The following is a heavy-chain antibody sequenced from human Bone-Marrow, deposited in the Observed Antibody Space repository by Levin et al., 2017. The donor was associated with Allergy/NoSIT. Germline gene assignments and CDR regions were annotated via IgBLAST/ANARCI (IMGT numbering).Heavy chain of an antibody. CDR3: AHRGFHDYVWTTDRKIEYYDSGFDV. V-gene: IGHV2-5*01. J-gene: IGHJ6*02. D-gene: IGHD3-16*01. CDR2: LSFPYEK. Sequence: SFSTLVKATETLTLTCDFSGFSLSTRGVCFVWCLPPPFPSFSFLSLLSFPYEKRYSPSLRSRLTVRKDTYRDQVVLRMTNMDPVDTGTYFCAHRGFHDYVWTTDRKIEYYDSGFDVWGQGTTVTVSS. CDR1: GFSLSTRGVC.